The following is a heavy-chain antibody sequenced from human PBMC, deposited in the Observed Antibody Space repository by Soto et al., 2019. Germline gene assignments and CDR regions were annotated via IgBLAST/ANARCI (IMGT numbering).Heavy chain of an antibody. CDR1: GFTFSSYW. Sequence: EVQLVESGGGFVQPGGSLRLSCAASGFTFSSYWMHWVRQVPGKGLVWVSRIKNDGSSTNYADSVKGRFTISRDNAKNTLYLQINSLRAEDTAVFYCGRGGLYCIAAADVKGAVDIWGQGTMVTVSS. V-gene: IGHV3-74*01. D-gene: IGHD6-13*01. J-gene: IGHJ3*02. CDR2: IKNDGSST. CDR3: GRGGLYCIAAADVKGAVDI.